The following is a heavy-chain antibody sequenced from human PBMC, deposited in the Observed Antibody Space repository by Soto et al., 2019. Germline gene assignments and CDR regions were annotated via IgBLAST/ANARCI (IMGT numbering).Heavy chain of an antibody. Sequence: EVQLLESGGGLVQPGGSLRLSCAASGFTFNNYAMTWVHQAPGKGLEWVSAISGDGDTTSYADSVTGRFTVSRDGSKNTLYLQMSSLRAEDTALYYCAKGRGGSGSLTPRVDFWGQGNLVTVSS. V-gene: IGHV3-23*01. D-gene: IGHD3-10*01. CDR3: AKGRGGSGSLTPRVDF. J-gene: IGHJ4*02. CDR1: GFTFNNYA. CDR2: ISGDGDTT.